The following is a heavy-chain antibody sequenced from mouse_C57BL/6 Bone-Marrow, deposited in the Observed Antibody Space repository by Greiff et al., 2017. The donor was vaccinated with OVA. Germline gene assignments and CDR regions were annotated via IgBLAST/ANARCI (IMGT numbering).Heavy chain of an antibody. D-gene: IGHD1-1*01. V-gene: IGHV1-54*01. Sequence: VQLQQSGAELARPGTSVKVSCKASGYAFTNYLIEWVKQRPGQGLEWIGVINPGSGGTNYNEKFKGKATLTADKSSSTAYMQLSSLTSEDSAVYFCARWYYGRDYWGQGTTLTVSS. CDR1: GYAFTNYL. CDR2: INPGSGGT. CDR3: ARWYYGRDY. J-gene: IGHJ2*01.